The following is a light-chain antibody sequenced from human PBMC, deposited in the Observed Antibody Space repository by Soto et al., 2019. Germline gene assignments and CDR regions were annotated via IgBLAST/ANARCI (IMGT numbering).Light chain of an antibody. J-gene: IGKJ2*01. CDR2: GTS. CDR1: QRVSSSY. CDR3: QQYGTSPQYT. V-gene: IGKV3-20*01. Sequence: ESVLTQSPGTLSLSPGERATLSCRASQRVSSSYLAWYQQKPAQAPRLLIYGTSSRATCIPDRFSGSGSGTEFTLTISRLEPEDFEVYYCQQYGTSPQYTFGQGTKLEIK.